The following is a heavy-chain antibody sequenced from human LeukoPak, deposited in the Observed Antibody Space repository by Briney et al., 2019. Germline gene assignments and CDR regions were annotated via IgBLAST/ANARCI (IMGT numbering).Heavy chain of an antibody. V-gene: IGHV5-51*01. CDR3: ARPYGNYEGGWDV. CDR1: GYSFTSYC. Sequence: GESLKISCKGSGYSFTSYCIGWGRQMPREGLELRGIIYPGDSDTRYSPSLQGQVTISADKSSSTAYLQWSSLKASDAAMYYCARPYGNYEGGWDVWGQGTTVTVS. J-gene: IGHJ6*02. CDR2: IYPGDSDT. D-gene: IGHD4-11*01.